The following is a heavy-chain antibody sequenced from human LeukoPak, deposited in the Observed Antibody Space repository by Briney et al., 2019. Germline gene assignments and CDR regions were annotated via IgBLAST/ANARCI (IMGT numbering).Heavy chain of an antibody. J-gene: IGHJ4*02. V-gene: IGHV3-30*02. D-gene: IGHD3-22*01. Sequence: QAGGSLRLSCAASGFTFSSYGMHWVRQASGKGLEWVAFIRYDGSNKYYADSVKGRFTISRDNAKNSLYLQMNSLRAEDTALYYCAKDIGGDDSTPGDYWGQGTLVTVSS. CDR3: AKDIGGDDSTPGDY. CDR2: IRYDGSNK. CDR1: GFTFSSYG.